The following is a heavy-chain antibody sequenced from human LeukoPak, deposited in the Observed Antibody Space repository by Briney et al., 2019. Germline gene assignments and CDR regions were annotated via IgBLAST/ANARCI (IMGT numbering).Heavy chain of an antibody. V-gene: IGHV3-23*01. CDR2: ISGSGGST. CDR1: GFAFSSYA. J-gene: IGHJ6*03. Sequence: GGSLRLSCAASGFAFSSYAMSWVRQAPGKGLEWVSAISGSGGSTYYADSVKGRFTISRDNAKNSLYLQMNSLRAEDTAVYYCARDPRPYSSSSGYMDVWGKGTTVTVSS. D-gene: IGHD6-6*01. CDR3: ARDPRPYSSSSGYMDV.